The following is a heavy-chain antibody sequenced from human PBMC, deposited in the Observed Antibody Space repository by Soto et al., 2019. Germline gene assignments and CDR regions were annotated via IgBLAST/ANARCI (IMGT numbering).Heavy chain of an antibody. Sequence: QVQLVESGGGVVQPGRSLRLSCAASGFTFSSYGMHWVRQAPGKGLEWVAVIWYDGSNKYYADSVKGRFTISRDNSKNTLYLQMNSLRAEDTAVYYCARAVVSGSYYYYGMDVWGQGTTVTVSS. CDR3: ARAVVSGSYYYYGMDV. CDR2: IWYDGSNK. J-gene: IGHJ6*02. CDR1: GFTFSSYG. D-gene: IGHD1-26*01. V-gene: IGHV3-33*01.